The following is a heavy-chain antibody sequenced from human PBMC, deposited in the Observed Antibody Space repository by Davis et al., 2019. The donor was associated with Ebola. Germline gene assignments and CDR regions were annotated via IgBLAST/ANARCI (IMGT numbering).Heavy chain of an antibody. J-gene: IGHJ5*02. CDR1: GYTFTSYD. CDR3: ARSITMVRGVSWFDP. CDR2: MNPNSGNT. V-gene: IGHV1-8*01. Sequence: ASVKVSCKASGYTFTSYDINWVRQATGQGLEWMGWMNPNSGNTGYAQKFQGRVTMTRNTSISTAYMELSSLRSEDTAVYYCARSITMVRGVSWFDPWGQGTLVTVSS. D-gene: IGHD3-10*01.